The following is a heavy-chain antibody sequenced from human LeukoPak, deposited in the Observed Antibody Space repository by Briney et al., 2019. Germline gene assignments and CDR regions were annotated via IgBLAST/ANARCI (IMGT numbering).Heavy chain of an antibody. CDR2: IYYSGST. CDR3: ARSRTTMIRGSTNWSFDY. Sequence: PSEALSVTCTVSGGSVSSYYWSCIRQPPGKGRWWRGYIYYSGSTNYNPSLKSRVTMSVDKSKNQFSLNLSSVTAADTAVYYCARSRTTMIRGSTNWSFDYWGQGILVTVSS. J-gene: IGHJ4*02. CDR1: GGSVSSYY. D-gene: IGHD3-10*01. V-gene: IGHV4-59*02.